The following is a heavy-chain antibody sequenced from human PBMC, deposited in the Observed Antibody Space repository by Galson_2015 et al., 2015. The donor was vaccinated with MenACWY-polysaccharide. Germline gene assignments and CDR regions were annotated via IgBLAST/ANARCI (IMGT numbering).Heavy chain of an antibody. Sequence: SLRLSCAASGFTFSSYGMNWVRQAPGRGPGGVEVISEVERNKYYADSGEGRFTISRDNSKNTLYLQMNSLRVEDTAVYYCANPVGIAAGGTQGYGGQGPLVTVSS. CDR3: ANPVGIAAGGTQGY. CDR2: ISEVERNK. J-gene: IGHJ4*02. CDR1: GFTFSSYG. V-gene: IGHV3-30*18. D-gene: IGHD6-13*01.